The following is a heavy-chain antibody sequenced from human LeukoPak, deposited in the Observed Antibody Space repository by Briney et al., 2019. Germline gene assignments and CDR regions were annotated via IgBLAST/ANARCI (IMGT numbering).Heavy chain of an antibody. Sequence: GGSLRLSCAASGFTFSSYAMSWVRQAPGKGLEWVSALSGSGGCTYYADSVKGRFTISRDNSKNTLYLQMNSLRAEDTAVYYCAKDRSGIAVAAIDDWGQGTLVTVSS. D-gene: IGHD6-19*01. V-gene: IGHV3-23*01. J-gene: IGHJ4*02. CDR3: AKDRSGIAVAAIDD. CDR2: LSGSGGCT. CDR1: GFTFSSYA.